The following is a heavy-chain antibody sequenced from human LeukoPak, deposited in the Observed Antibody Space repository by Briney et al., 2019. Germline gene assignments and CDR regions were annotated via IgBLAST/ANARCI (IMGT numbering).Heavy chain of an antibody. V-gene: IGHV3-30*18. J-gene: IGHJ4*02. Sequence: GGSLRLSCAASGFTFSSYGMHWVRQAPGKGLEWVAVISYDGSNKYYADSVKGRFTISRDNSKNTLYLQMNSLGAEDTAVYYCAKVDGDYWGQGTLVTVSS. CDR1: GFTFSSYG. CDR2: ISYDGSNK. D-gene: IGHD3/OR15-3a*01. CDR3: AKVDGDY.